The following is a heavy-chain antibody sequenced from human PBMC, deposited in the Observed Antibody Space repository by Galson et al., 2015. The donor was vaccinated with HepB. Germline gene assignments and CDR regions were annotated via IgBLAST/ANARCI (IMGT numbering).Heavy chain of an antibody. CDR3: AKGLHDFDYFDY. V-gene: IGHV3-23*01. D-gene: IGHD3-3*01. CDR1: GFTFSSYA. CDR2: ISGSGGTT. J-gene: IGHJ4*02. Sequence: SLRLSCAASGFTFSSYAMNWVRQAPGKGLEWVSGISGSGGTTYYADSVKGRFTISRDNSKNTLYLQMNSLRAEDTAVYYCAKGLHDFDYFDYWGQGTLVTVSS.